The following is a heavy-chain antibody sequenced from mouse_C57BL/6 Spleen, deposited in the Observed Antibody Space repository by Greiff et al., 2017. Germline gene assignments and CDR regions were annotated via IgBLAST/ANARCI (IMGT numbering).Heavy chain of an antibody. J-gene: IGHJ2*01. CDR1: GFTFSDYG. V-gene: IGHV5-17*01. Sequence: EVKLMASGGGLVKPGGSLKLSCAASGFTFSDYGMHWVRQAPEKGLEWVAYISSGSSTIYYADTVKGRFTISRDNAKNTLFLQMTSLRSEDTAMYYCARGPVVAPFDYWGQGTTLTVSS. CDR3: ARGPVVAPFDY. D-gene: IGHD1-1*01. CDR2: ISSGSSTI.